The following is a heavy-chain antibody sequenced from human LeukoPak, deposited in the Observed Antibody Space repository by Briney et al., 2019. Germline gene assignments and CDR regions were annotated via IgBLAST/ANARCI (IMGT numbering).Heavy chain of an antibody. CDR3: AKPYYYGSGSYYNGIDY. Sequence: GGSLRLSCAASGFTFSSYAMSWVRQAPGKGLEWVSAISGSGGSTYYADSVKGRFTISRDNSKNTLYLQMNSLRAEDTAVYYCAKPYYYGSGSYYNGIDYWGQGTLVTVSS. CDR2: ISGSGGST. J-gene: IGHJ4*02. V-gene: IGHV3-23*01. CDR1: GFTFSSYA. D-gene: IGHD3-10*01.